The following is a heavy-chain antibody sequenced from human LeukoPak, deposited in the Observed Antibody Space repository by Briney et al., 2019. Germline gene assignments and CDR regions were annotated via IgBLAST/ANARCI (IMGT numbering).Heavy chain of an antibody. CDR3: ARQYYYGSGLDC. CDR1: GGSISSYY. CDR2: ISYSGST. Sequence: SETLSLTCTVSGGSISSYYWSWIRQPPGKGLEWIGYISYSGSTNYNPSLKSRVTISVDTSKNQFSLKLSSVTAADTAVYYCARQYYYGSGLDCWGQGTLVTVSS. J-gene: IGHJ4*02. V-gene: IGHV4-59*08. D-gene: IGHD3-10*01.